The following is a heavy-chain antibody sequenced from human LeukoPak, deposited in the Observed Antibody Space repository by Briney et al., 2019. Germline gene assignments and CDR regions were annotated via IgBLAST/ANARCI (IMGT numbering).Heavy chain of an antibody. Sequence: ASVKVSCKASGYTFTNYYMHWVRQAPGQGLEWMGIINPSGGDTSYAQKFQGRVTMTRDTSTSTAYMELRSLRSDDTAVYYCARADCSGGSCYLIDYWGQGTLVTVSS. CDR3: ARADCSGGSCYLIDY. V-gene: IGHV1-46*01. D-gene: IGHD2-15*01. CDR1: GYTFTNYY. CDR2: INPSGGDT. J-gene: IGHJ4*02.